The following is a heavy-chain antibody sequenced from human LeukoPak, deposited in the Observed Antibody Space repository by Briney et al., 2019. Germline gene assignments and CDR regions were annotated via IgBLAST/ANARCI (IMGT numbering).Heavy chain of an antibody. D-gene: IGHD3-10*01. J-gene: IGHJ4*02. CDR2: IYHGGST. CDR1: GGSISSNNW. Sequence: SETLSLTCAVSGGSISSNNWWSWVRQPPGKGLEWIGEIYHGGSTNYNPSLKSRIAMSVDRSRNQFSLQLSSVTAADTAVYYCAKGEDYGSGTVHFASWGQGTLVSVSS. V-gene: IGHV4-4*02. CDR3: AKGEDYGSGTVHFAS.